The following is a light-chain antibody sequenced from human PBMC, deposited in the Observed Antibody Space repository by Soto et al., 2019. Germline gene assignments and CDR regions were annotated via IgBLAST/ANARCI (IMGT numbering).Light chain of an antibody. J-gene: IGLJ1*01. CDR1: SSDVGVHNY. CDR2: DVN. V-gene: IGLV2-14*01. Sequence: QSVLTQPASVSGSPGQSITISCTGSSSDVGVHNYVSWYQQHPGKAPKLMIYDVNNRPSGVSNRFSGSKSGNTASLTISGLQAEDESDYYCSSYTSSSTLYVFGTGTKLTVL. CDR3: SSYTSSSTLYV.